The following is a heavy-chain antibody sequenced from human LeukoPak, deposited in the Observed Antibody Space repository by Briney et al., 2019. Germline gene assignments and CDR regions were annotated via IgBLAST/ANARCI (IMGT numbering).Heavy chain of an antibody. CDR2: IKSDGSSA. CDR3: AREVASAAFDY. D-gene: IGHD5-12*01. CDR1: GSTFSCYW. Sequence: SGGSLRLSCAASGSTFSCYWMHWVRQAPGKGLVWVSLIKSDGSSAMYADSVKGRFSISRDNAKNTLDLQMNSLRAEDTAVYFCAREVASAAFDYWGQGTPVTVSS. V-gene: IGHV3-74*03. J-gene: IGHJ4*02.